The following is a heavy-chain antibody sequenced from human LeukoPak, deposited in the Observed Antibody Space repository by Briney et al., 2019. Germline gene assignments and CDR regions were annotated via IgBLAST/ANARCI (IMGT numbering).Heavy chain of an antibody. Sequence: PGGSLRLSCAASGFTFSHYGMHWVRQAPGKGLEWVAFIEFDGSEKYSADSVKGRFTISRDNSKNTLYLQMNSLRPEDTAPYYCANHITVHCSRSSCSDYWGQGTLVTVSS. CDR1: GFTFSHYG. J-gene: IGHJ4*02. CDR3: ANHITVHCSRSSCSDY. CDR2: IEFDGSEK. D-gene: IGHD2-2*01. V-gene: IGHV3-30*02.